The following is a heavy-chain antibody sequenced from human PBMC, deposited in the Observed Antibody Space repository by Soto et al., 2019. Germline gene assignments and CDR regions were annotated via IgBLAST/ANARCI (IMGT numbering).Heavy chain of an antibody. CDR3: AKDPYASAGATGPYAMDV. J-gene: IGHJ6*01. V-gene: IGHV3-53*01. D-gene: IGHD6-13*01. CDR2: IYSGGST. Sequence: CAASGFTVSSNYMSWVRQAPGKGLEWVSVIYSGGSTYYADSVKGRFTISRDNSKNTLFLQMNSLRVEDTAVYYCAKDPYASAGATGPYAMDVWGQGTTVTVYS. CDR1: GFTVSSNY.